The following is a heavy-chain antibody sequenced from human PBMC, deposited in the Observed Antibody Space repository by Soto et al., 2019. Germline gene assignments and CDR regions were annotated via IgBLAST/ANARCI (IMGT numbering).Heavy chain of an antibody. CDR1: GISLSTSGVG. J-gene: IGHJ3*01. D-gene: IGHD6-6*01. V-gene: IGHV2-5*01. CDR2: IYWNDDE. Sequence: ESGPTLVNPTQTLTLTCSLSGISLSTSGVGVGWIRQPPGKALEWLALIYWNDDEHYSPSLKGRLTISKDTSKNQAVLTMTNMDSVDTATYYCARGLAALPVFAFDVWGQGTMVTVSS. CDR3: ARGLAALPVFAFDV.